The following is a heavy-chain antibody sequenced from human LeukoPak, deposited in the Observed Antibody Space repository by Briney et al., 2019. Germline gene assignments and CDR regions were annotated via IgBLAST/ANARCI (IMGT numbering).Heavy chain of an antibody. V-gene: IGHV4-4*07. Sequence: PSETLSLTCTVSGGSISSYYWSWIRQPAGKGLEWIGRIYTSGSTNYNPSLKSRVTMSVDTSKNQFSLKLSSVTAADTAVYYCAREVGYNWNYGYVFDIWGQGTMVTVSS. D-gene: IGHD1-7*01. CDR2: IYTSGST. CDR3: AREVGYNWNYGYVFDI. J-gene: IGHJ3*02. CDR1: GGSISSYY.